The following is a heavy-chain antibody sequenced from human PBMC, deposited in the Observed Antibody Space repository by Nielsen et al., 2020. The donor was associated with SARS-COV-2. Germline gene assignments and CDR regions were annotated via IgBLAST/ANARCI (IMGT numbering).Heavy chain of an antibody. CDR3: ARGKWELLWFGESDY. CDR2: MNPDSGNT. Sequence: ASVKVSCKASGYTFTSFDINWVRQATGHGLEWMGWMNPDSGNTGYAQKFQGRVTMTRDISIRTAYMELSSLGFEDTAVYYCARGKWELLWFGESDYWGQGTLVTVSS. V-gene: IGHV1-8*01. J-gene: IGHJ4*02. CDR1: GYTFTSFD. D-gene: IGHD3-10*01.